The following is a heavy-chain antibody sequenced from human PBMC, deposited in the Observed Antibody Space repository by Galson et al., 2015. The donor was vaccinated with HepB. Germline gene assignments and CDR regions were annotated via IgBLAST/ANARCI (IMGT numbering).Heavy chain of an antibody. V-gene: IGHV1-69*02. CDR2: IIPILGIA. J-gene: IGHJ4*02. CDR1: GGTFSSYI. D-gene: IGHD3-10*01. CDR3: AREMYGSGSYMDY. Sequence: SVKVSCKASGGTFSSYIITWVRQAPGQGLEWMGRIIPILGIANYAQEFQSRVTINADKSTSTAYMELRSLRSEDTAVYFCAREMYGSGSYMDYWGQGTLVTVSS.